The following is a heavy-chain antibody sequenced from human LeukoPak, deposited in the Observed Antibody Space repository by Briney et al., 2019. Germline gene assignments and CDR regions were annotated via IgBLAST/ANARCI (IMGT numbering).Heavy chain of an antibody. V-gene: IGHV1-24*01. D-gene: IGHD2-15*01. CDR2: IDPEDGET. CDR3: ATGYCSGGSCPLLFDY. Sequence: GASVKVSCKVSGYTLTELSMHWVRQAPGKGLEWMGGIDPEDGETIYAQKFQGRVTMTEDTSTDTAYMELSSLRSEDTAVYYCATGYCSGGSCPLLFDYWGQGTLVTVSS. J-gene: IGHJ4*02. CDR1: GYTLTELS.